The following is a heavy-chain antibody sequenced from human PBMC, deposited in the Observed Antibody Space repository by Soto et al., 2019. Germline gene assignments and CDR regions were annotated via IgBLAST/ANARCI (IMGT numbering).Heavy chain of an antibody. CDR1: AFTFRSYG. CDR2: ISYDGSNK. J-gene: IGHJ4*02. V-gene: IGHV3-30*18. CDR3: AKRITIFGVVIIGPFDY. D-gene: IGHD3-3*01. Sequence: GGSLRLSCETSAFTFRSYGMHWVRQAPGKGLQWVASISYDGSNKKYVDSVKGRFTVSRDNSKSTLYLQMNSLRAEDTAVYYCAKRITIFGVVIIGPFDYWGQGTLVTVSS.